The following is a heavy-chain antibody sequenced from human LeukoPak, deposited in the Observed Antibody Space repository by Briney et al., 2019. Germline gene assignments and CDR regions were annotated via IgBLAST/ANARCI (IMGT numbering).Heavy chain of an antibody. V-gene: IGHV3-23*01. CDR2: ISGSGGST. J-gene: IGHJ6*02. CDR3: AKDLRVVVVAAFTYYYYYGMDV. D-gene: IGHD2-15*01. CDR1: GFTFSSYA. Sequence: GGSLRLSCAASGFTFSSYAMSWVRQAPGKGREWVSAISGSGGSTYYADSVKGRFTISRDNSKNTLYLQMNSLRAEDTAVYYCAKDLRVVVVAAFTYYYYYGMDVWGQGTTVTVSS.